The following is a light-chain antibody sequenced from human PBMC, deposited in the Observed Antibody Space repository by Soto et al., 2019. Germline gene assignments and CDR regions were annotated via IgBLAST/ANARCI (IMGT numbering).Light chain of an antibody. CDR2: KDN. CDR1: SGSIASNY. Sequence: NFMLTQSLSVSESPGKTVIISCTRSSGSIASNYVQWYQQRPGSAPSTVIYKDNQRPPGVPDRFSGSIDSSSNSASLTISGLETEDEAEYYCQSYDSNNVVFGGGTKLTVL. CDR3: QSYDSNNVV. V-gene: IGLV6-57*04. J-gene: IGLJ2*01.